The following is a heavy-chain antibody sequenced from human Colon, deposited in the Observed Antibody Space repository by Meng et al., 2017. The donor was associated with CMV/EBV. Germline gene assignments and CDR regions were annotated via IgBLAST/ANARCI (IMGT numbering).Heavy chain of an antibody. CDR3: VAYAREASWQWPTDY. J-gene: IGHJ4*02. D-gene: IGHD6-19*01. V-gene: IGHV4-39*01. CDR2: IYDSGST. CDR1: GDYFNSSNYY. Sequence: GSLRLSCAVSGDYFNSSNYYRGWIRQPPGKGLEWIGVIYDSGSTSYNPSLKSRVTISVDTFENQFSVKVSSVTAADTAVYYCVAYAREASWQWPTDYWGQGTLVTVSS.